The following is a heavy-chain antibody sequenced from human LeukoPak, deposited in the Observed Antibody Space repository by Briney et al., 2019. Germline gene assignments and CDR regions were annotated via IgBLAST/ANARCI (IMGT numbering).Heavy chain of an antibody. V-gene: IGHV3-23*01. D-gene: IGHD6-19*01. CDR3: AKDRSAQQWLETPYDY. Sequence: PGGSLRLSCAASGFIFSAYAMSWVRQAPGQGLEWISVIGTGGETHYADSVKGRFTTSRDNSKNTLYLQMNSLRAEDTAVYYCAKDRSAQQWLETPYDYWGQGTLVTVSS. CDR1: GFIFSAYA. J-gene: IGHJ4*02. CDR2: IGTGGET.